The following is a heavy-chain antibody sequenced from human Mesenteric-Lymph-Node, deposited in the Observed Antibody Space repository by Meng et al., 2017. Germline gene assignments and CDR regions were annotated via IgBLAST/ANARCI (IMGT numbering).Heavy chain of an antibody. J-gene: IGHJ4*02. CDR1: GGSVRGYY. Sequence: QVQLQQWGAGRVKPSETRALTCAGDGGSVRGYYWSGIRQPPGKGLEWIGEINHSGSTNYNPSLKSRVTISVDTSKNQFSLKLSSVTAADTAVYYCARTIGGADIVVVPAAYYFDYWGQGTLVTVSS. CDR3: ARTIGGADIVVVPAAYYFDY. D-gene: IGHD2-2*01. V-gene: IGHV4-34*01. CDR2: INHSGST.